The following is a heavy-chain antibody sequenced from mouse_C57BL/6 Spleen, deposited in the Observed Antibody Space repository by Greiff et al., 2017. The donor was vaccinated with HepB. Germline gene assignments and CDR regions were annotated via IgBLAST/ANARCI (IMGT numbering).Heavy chain of an antibody. CDR2: INPNNGGT. Sequence: EVKLMESGPELVKPGASVKMSCKASGYTFTDYNMHWVKQSHGKSLEWIGYINPNNGGTSYNQKFKGKATLTVNKSSSTAYMELRSLTSEDSAVYYCARSTMVTDFDYWGQGTTLTVSS. D-gene: IGHD2-2*01. CDR1: GYTFTDYN. V-gene: IGHV1-22*01. J-gene: IGHJ2*01. CDR3: ARSTMVTDFDY.